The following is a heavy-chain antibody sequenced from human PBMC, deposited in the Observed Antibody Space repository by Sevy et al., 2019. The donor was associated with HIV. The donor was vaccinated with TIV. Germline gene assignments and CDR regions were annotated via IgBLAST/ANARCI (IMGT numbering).Heavy chain of an antibody. CDR2: IYPGDSDT. D-gene: IGHD2-2*01. CDR3: ARGPIVVVPAAYSSSSYYNWFDP. V-gene: IGHV5-51*01. Sequence: GESLKISCKGSGYSFTSYWIGWVRQMPGKGLEWMGIIYPGDSDTRYSPSFQGQVTISADKSISTAYLHWSSLKASDNAMYYCARGPIVVVPAAYSSSSYYNWFDPWGQGTLVTVSS. CDR1: GYSFTSYW. J-gene: IGHJ5*02.